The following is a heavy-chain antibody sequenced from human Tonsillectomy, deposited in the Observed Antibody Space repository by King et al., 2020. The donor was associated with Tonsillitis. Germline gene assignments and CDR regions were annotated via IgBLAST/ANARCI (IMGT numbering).Heavy chain of an antibody. D-gene: IGHD1-26*01. V-gene: IGHV4-39*01. Sequence: QLQESGPGLVKPSETLSLTCTVSGGSIGRGIYFWGWIRQPPGKGLEWIGTIYYSGSTYYNPSLKSQVTISVDTSKNQFSLKLTSVTAADTAVYYCARRGGPTSHYFYYWGQGTLVTVSS. CDR2: IYYSGST. CDR1: GGSIGRGIYF. J-gene: IGHJ4*02. CDR3: ARRGGPTSHYFYY.